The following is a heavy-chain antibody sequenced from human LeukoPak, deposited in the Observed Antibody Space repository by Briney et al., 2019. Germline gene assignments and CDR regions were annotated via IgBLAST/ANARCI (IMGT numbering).Heavy chain of an antibody. V-gene: IGHV3-30-3*01. CDR1: GFTFSSFA. CDR3: ARDHLRGRYYFDY. J-gene: IGHJ4*02. Sequence: GGSLRLSCAASGFTFSSFAMSWVRQAPGKGLEWVAVISYDGSNKYYADSVKGRFTISRDNSKNTLYLQMNSLRAEDTAVYYCARDHLRGRYYFDYWGQGTLVTVSS. CDR2: ISYDGSNK. D-gene: IGHD3-10*01.